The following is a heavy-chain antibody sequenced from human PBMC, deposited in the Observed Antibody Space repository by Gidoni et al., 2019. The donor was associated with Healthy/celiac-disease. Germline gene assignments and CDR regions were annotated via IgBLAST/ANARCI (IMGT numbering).Heavy chain of an antibody. J-gene: IGHJ4*02. D-gene: IGHD1-26*01. V-gene: IGHV1-69*01. CDR3: ARGVPPAPWELLPATLDY. Sequence: QVQLVQSGAEVKKPGSSVKVSCKASVGTFSSYAISWVRQAPGQGLEWMGGIIPIFGTANYAQKFQGRVTITADESTSTAYMELSSLRSEDTAVYYCARGVPPAPWELLPATLDYWGQGTLVTVSS. CDR1: VGTFSSYA. CDR2: IIPIFGTA.